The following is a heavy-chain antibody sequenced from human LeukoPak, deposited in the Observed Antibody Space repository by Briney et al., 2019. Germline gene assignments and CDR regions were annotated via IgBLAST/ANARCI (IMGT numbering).Heavy chain of an antibody. CDR3: ARGANDYVWGSSHQIYSFDY. V-gene: IGHV3-9*01. CDR2: ISWNSGSI. J-gene: IGHJ4*02. D-gene: IGHD3-16*01. CDR1: GFTFDDYA. Sequence: GGSLRLSCAASGFTFDDYAMHWVRHAPGKGLEWVSGISWNSGSIGYADSVKGRFTISRDNAKNSLYLQMNSLRAEDTAVYYCARGANDYVWGSSHQIYSFDYCGQGTLVTVSS.